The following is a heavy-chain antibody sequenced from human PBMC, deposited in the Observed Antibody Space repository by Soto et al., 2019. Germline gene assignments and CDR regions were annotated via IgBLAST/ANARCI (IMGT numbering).Heavy chain of an antibody. CDR2: ISSSSSYI. CDR1: GFTFSSYG. CDR3: ARDTISMGQADAFDI. Sequence: VQLVESGGGVVQPGRSLRLSCAASGFTFSSYGMHWVRQAPGKGLEWVSSISSSSSYIYYADSVKGRFTISRDNAKNSLYLQMNSLRAEDTAVYYCARDTISMGQADAFDIWGQGTMVTVSS. V-gene: IGHV3-21*01. D-gene: IGHD2-2*01. J-gene: IGHJ3*02.